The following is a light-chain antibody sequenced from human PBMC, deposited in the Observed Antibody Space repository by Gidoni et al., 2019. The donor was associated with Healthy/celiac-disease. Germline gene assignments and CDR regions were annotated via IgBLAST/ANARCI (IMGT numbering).Light chain of an antibody. Sequence: DIVMTQSPLSLPVTPGEPASISCRSSQSLLHSNGYNYLDWYLQKPGQSPQLLIYLGSNRASGVPDRFSGSGSGTDFTLKISRVEAEDVGVYYCMQALQTPTFGQGTKLGIQ. CDR2: LGS. CDR1: QSLLHSNGYNY. V-gene: IGKV2-28*01. J-gene: IGKJ2*01. CDR3: MQALQTPT.